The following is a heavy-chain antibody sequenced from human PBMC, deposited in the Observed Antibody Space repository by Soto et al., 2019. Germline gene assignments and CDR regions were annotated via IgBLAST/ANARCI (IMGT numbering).Heavy chain of an antibody. Sequence: QVQLQQWGAGLLKPSETLSLTCVVNGGSFSGYYWSCVRLPPGKGLEWIGEINHSGITDSNPSLKRRVTISVDGSRNPFALNLTSVTAADTAVYFCARARSSVPSRRGIGYYGMDVWGQGNTFTVSS. CDR3: ARARSSVPSRRGIGYYGMDV. CDR2: INHSGIT. V-gene: IGHV4-34*01. CDR1: GGSFSGYY. D-gene: IGHD2-2*03. J-gene: IGHJ6*02.